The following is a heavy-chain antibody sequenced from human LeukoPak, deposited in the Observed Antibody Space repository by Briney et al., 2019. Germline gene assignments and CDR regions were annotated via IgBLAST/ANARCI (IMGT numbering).Heavy chain of an antibody. V-gene: IGHV3-48*01. CDR1: GFSFSSYS. Sequence: GGSLRPSCVASGFSFSSYSMNWVRQAPGKGLEWISYINSRSDTIYYADSVKGRFTVSRDNANNSLHLQMNSLRAEDTAVYYCARFFVSLVPGPTGLLNDYWGQGTLVTVSS. J-gene: IGHJ4*02. D-gene: IGHD2-2*01. CDR2: INSRSDTI. CDR3: ARFFVSLVPGPTGLLNDY.